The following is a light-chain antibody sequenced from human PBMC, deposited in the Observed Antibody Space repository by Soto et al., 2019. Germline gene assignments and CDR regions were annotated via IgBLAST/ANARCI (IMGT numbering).Light chain of an antibody. V-gene: IGKV3-15*01. CDR3: QQYNNWPQT. Sequence: RVITQYPATLSVSRGQRPTLSCTASQSASRKLAWYQQTRGQAPRLLIYGASTRATGVPARFSGSGSGTEFTLTISSLQSEDFAVYYCQQYNNWPQTFGQGSKVDIK. J-gene: IGKJ1*01. CDR2: GAS. CDR1: QSASRK.